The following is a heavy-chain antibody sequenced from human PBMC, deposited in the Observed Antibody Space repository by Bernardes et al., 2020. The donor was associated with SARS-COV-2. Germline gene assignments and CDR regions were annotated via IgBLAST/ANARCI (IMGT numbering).Heavy chain of an antibody. CDR2: INREGSST. CDR1: GFTFSSYW. D-gene: IGHD2-21*01. J-gene: IGHJ5*02. V-gene: IGHV3-74*03. Sequence: GGSLSLSCAGSGFTFSSYWMHWVRQVPGKGLVWVSRINREGSSTTYADSVKGRFTISRDNAKNTLFLQMNSLRVEDTAIYYCAREVGIVESRGWINWFDPWGQGTLVTVSS. CDR3: AREVGIVESRGWINWFDP.